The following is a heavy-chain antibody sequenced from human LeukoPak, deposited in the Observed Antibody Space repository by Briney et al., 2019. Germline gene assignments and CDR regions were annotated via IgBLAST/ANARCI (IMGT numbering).Heavy chain of an antibody. V-gene: IGHV4-39*07. J-gene: IGHJ4*02. CDR1: GGSISSSSYY. Sequence: PSETLSLTCTVSGGSISSSSYYWGWLRQPPGKGLEWIGSIYYSGSTYYNPSLKSRVTISVDTSKNQFSLKLSSVTAADTAVYYCARDLSDTAILNYFDYWGQGTLVTVSS. CDR3: ARDLSDTAILNYFDY. CDR2: IYYSGST. D-gene: IGHD5-18*01.